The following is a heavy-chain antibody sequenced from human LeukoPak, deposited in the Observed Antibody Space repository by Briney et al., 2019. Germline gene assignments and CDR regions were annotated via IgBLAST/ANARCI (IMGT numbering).Heavy chain of an antibody. CDR3: ARFNLEDSSGNYIRNWYFDL. CDR1: GGSFSGYY. D-gene: IGHD3-22*01. J-gene: IGHJ2*01. Sequence: SETLSLTCAVYGGSFSGYYWSWIRQPPGKGLEWIGEINHSGSTNYNPSLKSRVTISVDTSKNQFSLKLSSVTAADTAVYYCARFNLEDSSGNYIRNWYFDLWGRGTLVTVSS. V-gene: IGHV4-34*01. CDR2: INHSGST.